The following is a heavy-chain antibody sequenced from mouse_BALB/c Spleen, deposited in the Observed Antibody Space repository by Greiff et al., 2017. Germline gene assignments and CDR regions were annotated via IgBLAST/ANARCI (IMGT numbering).Heavy chain of an antibody. CDR2: IWSGGST. Sequence: QVQLQQSGPGLVQPSQSLSITCTVSGFSLTSYGVHWVRQSPGKGLEWLGVIWSGGSTDYNAAFISRLSISKDNSKSQVFFIMNSLQADDTAIYYCAREMGYYYGSSYAMDYWGQGTSVTVSS. V-gene: IGHV2-4-1*01. CDR1: GFSLTSYG. D-gene: IGHD1-1*01. CDR3: AREMGYYYGSSYAMDY. J-gene: IGHJ4*01.